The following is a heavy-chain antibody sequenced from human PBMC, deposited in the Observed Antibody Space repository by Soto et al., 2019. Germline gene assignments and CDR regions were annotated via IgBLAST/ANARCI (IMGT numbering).Heavy chain of an antibody. D-gene: IGHD4-4*01. J-gene: IGHJ4*02. CDR1: GYTFTGYY. CDR2: INPNSGAT. Sequence: GASVKVSFKPSGYTFTGYYVHWVRQAPGQGLEWMGWINPNSGATNYALKFQGRVTMTRDTSISAAYMELNSLTSDDTAVYYCARSRLTDYSIDYWGQGTLVTVSS. V-gene: IGHV1-2*02. CDR3: ARSRLTDYSIDY.